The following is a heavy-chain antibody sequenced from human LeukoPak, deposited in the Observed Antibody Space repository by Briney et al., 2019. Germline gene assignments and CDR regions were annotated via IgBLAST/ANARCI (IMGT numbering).Heavy chain of an antibody. CDR3: ARDGDCSGGSCYLDY. J-gene: IGHJ4*02. Sequence: GASVKVSCKASGYTSTSYYMHWVRQAPGQRLEWMEIINPSGGSTSYAQKFQGRVTMTRDTSTSTVYMELSSLRSEDTAVYYCARDGDCSGGSCYLDYWGQGTLVTVSS. V-gene: IGHV1-46*01. CDR2: INPSGGST. CDR1: GYTSTSYY. D-gene: IGHD2-15*01.